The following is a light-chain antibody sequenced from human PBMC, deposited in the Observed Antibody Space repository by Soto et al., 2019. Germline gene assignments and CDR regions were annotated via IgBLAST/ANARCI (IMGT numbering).Light chain of an antibody. CDR1: QSISSW. V-gene: IGKV1-5*01. CDR2: DAS. CDR3: QQYNSYRWT. J-gene: IGKJ1*01. Sequence: DIQMTQSPSALSASVGDRATITFRASQSISSWLAWYQQKPGKAPKLLIYDASSLKSGVPFRFSGSGSGTEFTLTISTLQPDDFATYYCQQYNSYRWTFGQGTKV.